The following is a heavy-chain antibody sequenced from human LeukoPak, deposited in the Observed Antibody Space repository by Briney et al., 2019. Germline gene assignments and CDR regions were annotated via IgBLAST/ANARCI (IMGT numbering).Heavy chain of an antibody. J-gene: IGHJ5*02. CDR1: GYSFTSYC. CDR2: IYPGDSDT. Sequence: GESLKISCKGSGYSFTSYCIGWVRQMPGKGLEWMGIIYPGDSDTRYSPSFQGQVTISADKSISTAYLQWSSLKASDTAMYYCARFPGGTIFGVVRNWFDPWGQGTLVTVSS. CDR3: ARFPGGTIFGVVRNWFDP. D-gene: IGHD3-3*01. V-gene: IGHV5-51*01.